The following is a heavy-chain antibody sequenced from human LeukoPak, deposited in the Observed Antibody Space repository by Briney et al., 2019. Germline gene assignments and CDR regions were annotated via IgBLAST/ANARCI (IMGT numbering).Heavy chain of an antibody. V-gene: IGHV3-23*01. CDR1: GFTFSSYA. J-gene: IGHJ3*02. Sequence: GGSLRLSCAASGFTFSSYAMSWVRQAPGKGLEWVSAISGSGGSTYYADSVKGRFTISRDNSKNTLYLQMNSLRAEDTAVYYCAKGLYYYDSSGSYQGAFDIWGQGTMVTVSS. CDR3: AKGLYYYDSSGSYQGAFDI. CDR2: ISGSGGST. D-gene: IGHD3-22*01.